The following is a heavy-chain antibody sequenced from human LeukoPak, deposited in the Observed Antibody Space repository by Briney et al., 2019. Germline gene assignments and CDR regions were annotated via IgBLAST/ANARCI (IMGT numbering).Heavy chain of an antibody. CDR2: IYTSGST. CDR1: GGSISSGSYY. V-gene: IGHV4-61*02. D-gene: IGHD5-24*01. Sequence: ESSETLSLTCTVSGGSISSGSYYWSWIRQPAGKGLEWIGRIYTSGSTNCNPSLKSRVTISVDTSKNQFSLKLSSVTAADTAVYYCAREMATITNYFDYWGQGTLVTVSS. CDR3: AREMATITNYFDY. J-gene: IGHJ4*02.